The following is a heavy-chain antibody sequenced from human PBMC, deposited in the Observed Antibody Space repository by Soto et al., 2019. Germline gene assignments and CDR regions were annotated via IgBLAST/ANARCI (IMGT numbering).Heavy chain of an antibody. CDR3: APLSVSLSGPYGIDV. CDR1: GYSVTSSDYY. Sequence: SETLSLTCSVSGYSVTSSDYYWAWIRQPPGKGLEWIGSMFYSGLTYYNPSLKSRVTLSVDTSKNQFSVRLNSVTAADTAVYYCAPLSVSLSGPYGIDVWGQGTTVTVSS. V-gene: IGHV4-39*01. D-gene: IGHD2-15*01. J-gene: IGHJ6*02. CDR2: MFYSGLT.